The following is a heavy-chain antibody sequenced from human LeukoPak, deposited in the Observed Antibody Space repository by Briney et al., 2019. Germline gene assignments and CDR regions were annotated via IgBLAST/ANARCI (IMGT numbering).Heavy chain of an antibody. CDR3: ARDVCYYDSSGYYHP. D-gene: IGHD3-22*01. CDR2: IIPIFGTA. V-gene: IGHV1-69*13. J-gene: IGHJ5*02. CDR1: GGTFSSYA. Sequence: SVKVSCKASGGTFSSYAISWVRQAPGQGLEWMGGIIPIFGTANYAQKFQGRVTITADESTSTAYMELSSLRSEDTAVYYCARDVCYYDSSGYYHPWGQGTLVTVSS.